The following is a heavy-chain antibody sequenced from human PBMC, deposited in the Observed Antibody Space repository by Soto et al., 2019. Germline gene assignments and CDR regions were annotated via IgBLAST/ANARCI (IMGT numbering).Heavy chain of an antibody. CDR1: GYTFTGYY. CDR3: ARDRCIAAAVDAFDI. CDR2: INRNSGGT. D-gene: IGHD6-13*01. J-gene: IGHJ3*02. V-gene: IGHV1-2*04. Sequence: ASVKVSCKASGYTFTGYYMHWVRQAPGQGLEWMGWINRNSGGTNYAQKFQGWITMTRDTSISTAYMELSRLRSDDTAMYYCARDRCIAAAVDAFDIWGQGTMVTVS.